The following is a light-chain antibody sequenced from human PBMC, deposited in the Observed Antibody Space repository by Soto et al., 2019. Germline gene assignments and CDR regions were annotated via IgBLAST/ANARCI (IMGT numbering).Light chain of an antibody. V-gene: IGKV3-20*01. CDR1: QSVSSSY. Sequence: EIVLTQSPCTLSLSPGERATLSCRASQSVSSSYLAWYQQKPGQAPRLLIYGASSRATGIPDRFSGSGSGTDFTLTISRLEPEDFAVYYCQHYGSSSWTFGQGTKV. J-gene: IGKJ1*01. CDR2: GAS. CDR3: QHYGSSSWT.